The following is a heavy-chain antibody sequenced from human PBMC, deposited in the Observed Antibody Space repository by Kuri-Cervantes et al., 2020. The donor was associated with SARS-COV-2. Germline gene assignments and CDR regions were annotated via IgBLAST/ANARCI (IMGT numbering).Heavy chain of an antibody. J-gene: IGHJ3*02. Sequence: GESLKISCAASGFTFSSYSMNWVRQAPGKGLEWVSSISSSSSYIYYADSVKGRFTISRDNAKNSLYLQMNSLRAEDTAVYYCARGEGIVLVVNALAFDIWGQGTMVTVSS. V-gene: IGHV3-21*01. CDR1: GFTFSSYS. D-gene: IGHD2-8*02. CDR3: ARGEGIVLVVNALAFDI. CDR2: ISSSSSYI.